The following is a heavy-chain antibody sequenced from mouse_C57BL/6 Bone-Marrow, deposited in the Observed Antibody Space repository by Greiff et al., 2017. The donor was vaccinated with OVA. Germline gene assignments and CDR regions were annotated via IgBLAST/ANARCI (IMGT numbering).Heavy chain of an antibody. D-gene: IGHD2-2*01. CDR1: GYTFTDYE. J-gene: IGHJ2*01. Sequence: VQLVESGAELVRPGASVTLSCKASGYTFTDYEMHWVKQTPVHGLEWIGAIDPETGGTAYNQKFKGKAILTADKSSSTAYMELRSLTSEDSAVYYCTREDYYGYGYWGQGTTLTVSS. CDR3: TREDYYGYGY. V-gene: IGHV1-15*01. CDR2: IDPETGGT.